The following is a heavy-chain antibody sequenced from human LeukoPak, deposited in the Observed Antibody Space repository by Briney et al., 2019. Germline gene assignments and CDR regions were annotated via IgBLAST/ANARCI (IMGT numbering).Heavy chain of an antibody. J-gene: IGHJ4*02. CDR2: IYYSGST. CDR3: ARLSSGWYLGRDY. D-gene: IGHD6-19*01. CDR1: GGSISSSSYY. Sequence: KTSETLSLTCTVSGGSISSSSYYWGWIRQPPGKGLEWIGSIYYSGSTYYNPSLKSRVTISVDTSKNQFSLKLSSVTAADTAVYYCARLSSGWYLGRDYWGQGTLVTVSS. V-gene: IGHV4-39*01.